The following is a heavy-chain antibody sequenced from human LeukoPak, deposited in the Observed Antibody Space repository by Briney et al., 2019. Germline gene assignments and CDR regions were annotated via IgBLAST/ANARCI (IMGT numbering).Heavy chain of an antibody. D-gene: IGHD3-22*01. Sequence: SETLSLTCTVSGGSISSGGYYWSWIRQHPGKGLEWIGYIYYSGSTYYNPSLKSRVTISVVTSKNQFSLKLSSVTAADTAVYYCARVDYYDSSGYHRPSFDYWGQGTLVTVSS. CDR2: IYYSGST. V-gene: IGHV4-31*03. CDR1: GGSISSGGYY. J-gene: IGHJ4*02. CDR3: ARVDYYDSSGYHRPSFDY.